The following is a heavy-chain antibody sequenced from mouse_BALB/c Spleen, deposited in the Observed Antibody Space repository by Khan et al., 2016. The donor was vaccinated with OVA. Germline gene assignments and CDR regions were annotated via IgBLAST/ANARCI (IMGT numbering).Heavy chain of an antibody. CDR3: ARTPGYYGSNYFDY. CDR1: GFTFSSYA. Sequence: EVELVESGGVLVKPGGSLKLSCAASGFTFSSYAMSWVRQTPEKRLEWVATISSGGSYTYYPDSVKGRFTISRDNAKHTLYLHMTSLRSEDTAMFYCARTPGYYGSNYFDYWGQGTTLTVSS. J-gene: IGHJ2*01. V-gene: IGHV5-9-3*01. CDR2: ISSGGSYT. D-gene: IGHD1-1*01.